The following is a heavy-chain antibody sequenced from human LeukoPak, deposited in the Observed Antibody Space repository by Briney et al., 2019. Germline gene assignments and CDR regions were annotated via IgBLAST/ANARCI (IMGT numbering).Heavy chain of an antibody. CDR1: GFTFSSYG. D-gene: IGHD5-12*01. Sequence: PGGSLRLSCAASGFTFSSYGMSWVRQAPGKGLEWVSAISGSGGSTYYADSVKGRFTISRDNSKNTLYLQMNSLRAEDTAVYYCARDHSGVVATTYIDYWGQGTLVTVSS. CDR2: ISGSGGST. CDR3: ARDHSGVVATTYIDY. V-gene: IGHV3-23*01. J-gene: IGHJ4*02.